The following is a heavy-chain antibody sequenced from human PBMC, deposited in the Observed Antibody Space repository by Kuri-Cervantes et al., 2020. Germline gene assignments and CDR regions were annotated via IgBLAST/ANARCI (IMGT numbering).Heavy chain of an antibody. Sequence: GSLRLSCSVSGGSVISNYWSWIRRPAGKGLEWIGRIYPSGSTNYNPSLKSRVTISVDKSKNQFSLKVNSVTAADTAVYYCARDSGFSLARAWYIDLWGRGTLVTVSS. CDR3: ARDSGFSLARAWYIDL. V-gene: IGHV4-4*07. CDR2: IYPSGST. J-gene: IGHJ2*01. CDR1: GGSVISNY. D-gene: IGHD3-10*01.